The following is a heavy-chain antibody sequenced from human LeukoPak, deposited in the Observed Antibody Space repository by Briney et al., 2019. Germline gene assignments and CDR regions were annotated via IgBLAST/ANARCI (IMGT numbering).Heavy chain of an antibody. D-gene: IGHD3-22*01. CDR1: GGSISSYY. CDR2: IYYPGNT. V-gene: IGHV4-59*01. CDR3: ARGVGVYYDSSGYSDYFDY. Sequence: SETLSLTCSISGGSISSYYWSWIRQPPGKGLEWIGYIYYPGNTNYNPSLKSRVTISVDTSKNQFSLKLSSVTAADTAVYYCARGVGVYYDSSGYSDYFDYWGQGTLVTVSS. J-gene: IGHJ4*02.